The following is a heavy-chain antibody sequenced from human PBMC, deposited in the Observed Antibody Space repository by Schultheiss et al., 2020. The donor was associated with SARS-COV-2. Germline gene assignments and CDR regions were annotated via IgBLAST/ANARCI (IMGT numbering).Heavy chain of an antibody. D-gene: IGHD5-24*01. CDR3: ARDQRSSWYDS. Sequence: VGSLRLSCAASGFTFSSYGMHWVRQAPGKGLEWVAVIWYDGSNKYYADSVKGRFTISRDNSKNTLYLQMNSLRAEDTAVYYCARDQRSSWYDSWGQGTLVTVSS. J-gene: IGHJ5*01. CDR1: GFTFSSYG. V-gene: IGHV3-33*01. CDR2: IWYDGSNK.